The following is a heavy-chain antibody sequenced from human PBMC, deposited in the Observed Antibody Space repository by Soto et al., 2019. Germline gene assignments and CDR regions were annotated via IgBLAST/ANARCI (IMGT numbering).Heavy chain of an antibody. CDR1: GFIFSDYA. CDR3: ARYVVGRGKDAPGY. D-gene: IGHD3-10*01. Sequence: EVQLLESGGGLVQPGGSLTLSCAASGFIFSDYAMSWVRQAPGKGLEWVSSISAVTSAINYADPVRGRFTMSRDNSENKAYLQMNSLRVEDTAIYYCARYVVGRGKDAPGYWGQGTLVTVSS. CDR2: ISAVTSAI. J-gene: IGHJ4*02. V-gene: IGHV3-23*01.